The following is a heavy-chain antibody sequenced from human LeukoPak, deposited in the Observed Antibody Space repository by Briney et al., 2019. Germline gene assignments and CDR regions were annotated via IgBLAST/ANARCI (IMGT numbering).Heavy chain of an antibody. CDR3: ARGGLRSNSWFDP. J-gene: IGHJ5*02. Sequence: GGSLRLSCAASGFTFSSYWMSWVRQAPGKGLEWVANIKQDGSEKYYVDSVKGRFTISRDNAKNSLYLQMNSLRAEDTAVYYCARGGLRSNSWFDPWGQGTLVTVSS. V-gene: IGHV3-7*01. CDR1: GFTFSSYW. D-gene: IGHD4-17*01. CDR2: IKQDGSEK.